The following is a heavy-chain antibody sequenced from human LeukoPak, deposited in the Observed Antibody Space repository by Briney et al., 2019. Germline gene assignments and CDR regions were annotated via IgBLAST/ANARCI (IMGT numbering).Heavy chain of an antibody. V-gene: IGHV4-34*01. Sequence: SETLSLTCAVYGGSFSGYYWSWIRQPPGKGLEWIGEINHSGSTNYNPSLKSRVTISVDTSKNQFSLSLNSVTAADTAVYYCARDLTMTTGFDSSLREKAAFDIWGQGTMLTVSS. D-gene: IGHD4-17*01. J-gene: IGHJ3*02. CDR1: GGSFSGYY. CDR2: INHSGST. CDR3: ARDLTMTTGFDSSLREKAAFDI.